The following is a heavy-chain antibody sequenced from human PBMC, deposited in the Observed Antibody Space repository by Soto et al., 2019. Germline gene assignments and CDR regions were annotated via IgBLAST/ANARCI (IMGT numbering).Heavy chain of an antibody. J-gene: IGHJ6*01. CDR3: ARGQLGYCSGGSCYKMSQAWVEEYYYGMDV. Sequence: SVKVSCKASGGTFSSYAISWVRQAPGQGLEWMGGIIPIFGTANYAQKFQGRVTITADESTSTAYMELSSLRSEDTAVYYCARGQLGYCSGGSCYKMSQAWVEEYYYGMDVWGQGSTVTVSS. CDR2: IIPIFGTA. V-gene: IGHV1-69*13. D-gene: IGHD2-15*01. CDR1: GGTFSSYA.